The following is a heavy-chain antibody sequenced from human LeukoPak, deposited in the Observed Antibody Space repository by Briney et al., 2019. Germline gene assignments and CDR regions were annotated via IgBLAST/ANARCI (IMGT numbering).Heavy chain of an antibody. Sequence: NPSETLSLTCTVSGGSISSGSYYWSWIRQPAGKGLEWIGRIYTSGSTNYNPSLKSRVTVSVDTSKNQFSLELSSVTAADTAVYYCARETLAVSIDYWGQGTLVTVSS. CDR3: ARETLAVSIDY. D-gene: IGHD6-19*01. CDR1: GGSISSGSYY. CDR2: IYTSGST. V-gene: IGHV4-61*02. J-gene: IGHJ4*02.